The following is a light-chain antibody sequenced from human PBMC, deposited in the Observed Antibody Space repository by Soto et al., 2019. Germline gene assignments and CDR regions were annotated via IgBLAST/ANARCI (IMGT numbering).Light chain of an antibody. Sequence: EIVMTQSPATLSVSPGERATLSCRASQSVSSKLAWYQQRPGQAPRLLIYGASSRATGIPDRFSGSGSGTDFTLTISRLEPEDFAVYYCQQYGSSPQVTFGQGTRLEIK. CDR1: QSVSSK. CDR3: QQYGSSPQVT. V-gene: IGKV3-20*01. CDR2: GAS. J-gene: IGKJ5*01.